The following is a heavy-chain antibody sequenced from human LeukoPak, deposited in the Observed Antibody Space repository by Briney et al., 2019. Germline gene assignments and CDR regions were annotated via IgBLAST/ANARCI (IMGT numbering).Heavy chain of an antibody. Sequence: ASVKVSCKASGYTFTSYDINWVRQAPGQGLEWMGWISAYNGNTNYAQKLQGRVTMTTDTSTSTAYMELRSLRSDDTAVYYCARVGIVGALGAFDIWGQGTMVTVSS. CDR1: GYTFTSYD. D-gene: IGHD1-26*01. J-gene: IGHJ3*02. V-gene: IGHV1-18*01. CDR2: ISAYNGNT. CDR3: ARVGIVGALGAFDI.